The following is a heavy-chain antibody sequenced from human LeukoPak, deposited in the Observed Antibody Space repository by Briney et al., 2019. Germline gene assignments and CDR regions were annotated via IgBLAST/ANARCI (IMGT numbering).Heavy chain of an antibody. D-gene: IGHD2-2*02. Sequence: SETLSLTCTVSGGSFTSYFWSWIRQPPGRGLEWIGYIYYSGSTNYNPSLNNRVTISVDSSKKQFSLNLTSVTAADTAVYYCARVVGHCSSASCYIGYFFDHWGQGTLVTVSS. V-gene: IGHV4-59*01. CDR2: IYYSGST. CDR1: GGSFTSYF. J-gene: IGHJ4*02. CDR3: ARVVGHCSSASCYIGYFFDH.